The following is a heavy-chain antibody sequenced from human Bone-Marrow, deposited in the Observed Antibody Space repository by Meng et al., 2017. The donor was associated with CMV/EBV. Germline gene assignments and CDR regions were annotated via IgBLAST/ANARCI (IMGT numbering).Heavy chain of an antibody. J-gene: IGHJ4*02. CDR2: ISSSGSTI. Sequence: GGSLRLSCAASGFTFSSYAMHWVRQAPGKGLEWVSYISSSGSTIYYADSVKGRFTISRDNAKNSLYLQMNSLRAEDTAVYYCARPGYDFWSGYWAYYFDYWGQGTLVTVSS. CDR3: ARPGYDFWSGYWAYYFDY. V-gene: IGHV3-48*04. D-gene: IGHD3-3*01. CDR1: GFTFSSYA.